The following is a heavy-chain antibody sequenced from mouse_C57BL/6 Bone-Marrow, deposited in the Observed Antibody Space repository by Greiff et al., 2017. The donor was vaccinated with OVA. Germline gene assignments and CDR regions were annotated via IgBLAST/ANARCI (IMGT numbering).Heavy chain of an antibody. V-gene: IGHV1-85*01. D-gene: IGHD4-1*01. CDR2: IYPRDGSP. CDR1: GYTFTSYD. J-gene: IGHJ2*01. Sequence: QVQLKESGPELVKPGASVKLSCKASGYTFTSYDINWVKQRPGQGLEWIGWIYPRDGSPKYNEKFKGKATLTVDTSSSTAYMDLHSLTSEDSAVYFCASGAGTGVDYWGQGTTLTVSS. CDR3: ASGAGTGVDY.